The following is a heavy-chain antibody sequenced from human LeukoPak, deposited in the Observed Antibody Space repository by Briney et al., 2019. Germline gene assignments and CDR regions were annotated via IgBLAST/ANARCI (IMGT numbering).Heavy chain of an antibody. D-gene: IGHD3-10*01. J-gene: IGHJ4*02. V-gene: IGHV3-21*01. CDR2: ISSSSSYI. CDR1: GFTFSSYS. CDR3: ARIMVRGVIIPPYFDY. Sequence: GGSLRLSCAASGFTFSSYSMNWVRQAPGKGLEWVSSISSSSSYIYYADSVKGRFTISRDNAKNSPYLQMNSLRAEDTAVYYCARIMVRGVIIPPYFDYWGQGTLVTVSS.